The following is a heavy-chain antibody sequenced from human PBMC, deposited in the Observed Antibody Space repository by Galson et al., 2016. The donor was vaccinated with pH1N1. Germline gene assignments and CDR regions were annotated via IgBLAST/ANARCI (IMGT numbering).Heavy chain of an antibody. D-gene: IGHD7-27*01. J-gene: IGHJ4*02. CDR3: AKKNWGCEY. V-gene: IGHV3-7*03. Sequence: SLRLSCAASGFTFSRYYMTWVRQAPGKGLEWVANIKQDGSEKNYVDSVKGRFTISRDNAKNSVYLQLNSPRAEDTAVSYCAKKNWGCEYWGQGTLVTISS. CDR1: GFTFSRYY. CDR2: IKQDGSEK.